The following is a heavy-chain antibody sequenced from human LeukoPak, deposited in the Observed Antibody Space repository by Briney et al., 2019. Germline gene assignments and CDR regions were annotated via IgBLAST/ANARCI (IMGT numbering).Heavy chain of an antibody. V-gene: IGHV3-74*01. J-gene: IGHJ4*02. CDR1: GFTFNNYV. Sequence: GGSLRLSCAASGFTFNNYVMSWVRQAPGKGLVWVSRINGDGSSTTYADSVKGRFTISRDNAKNTLYLQMNSLRAEDTAVYYCVRGYSGTYRLDYWGQGTLVTVSS. CDR2: INGDGSST. CDR3: VRGYSGTYRLDY. D-gene: IGHD1-26*01.